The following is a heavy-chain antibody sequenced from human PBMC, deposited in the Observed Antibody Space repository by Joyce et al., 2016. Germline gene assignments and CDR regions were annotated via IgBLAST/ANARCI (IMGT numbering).Heavy chain of an antibody. V-gene: IGHV3-21*01. CDR1: GFPFRRYT. CDR3: AREGGMGSSSSDWFDA. Sequence: VQLVESGGGLVKPGGSLRLSCAASGFPFRRYTMNWVRQAPGKGLEWVSGISSSSTYIYYADSVEGRFTIYRDNAENSLYLQMNSLRVEDTAVYYCAREGGMGSSSSDWFDAWGQGSLVTVSS. J-gene: IGHJ5*02. D-gene: IGHD6-6*01. CDR2: ISSSSTYI.